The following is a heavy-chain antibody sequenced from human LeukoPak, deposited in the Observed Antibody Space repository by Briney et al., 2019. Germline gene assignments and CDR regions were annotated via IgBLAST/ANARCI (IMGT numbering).Heavy chain of an antibody. CDR3: ARGVNGRLYYYDSI. D-gene: IGHD3-22*01. CDR1: GGFISTYY. J-gene: IGHJ4*02. CDR2: IYYSGST. V-gene: IGHV4-59*01. Sequence: PSETLSLTCTVSGGFISTYYWTWIRQPPGKGLEWIGYIYYSGSTNCNPSLKSRVTISVDTSKNQFSLKLSSVTAADTAVYYCARGVNGRLYYYDSIWGQGTLVTVSS.